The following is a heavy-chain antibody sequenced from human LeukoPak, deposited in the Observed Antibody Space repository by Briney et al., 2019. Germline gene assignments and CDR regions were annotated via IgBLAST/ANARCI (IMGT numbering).Heavy chain of an antibody. J-gene: IGHJ4*02. D-gene: IGHD5-12*01. CDR2: INPNSGGT. CDR3: ARGPQGYDYPYPFDY. V-gene: IGHV1-2*02. Sequence: ASVKVSCKASGYTFTGYYMHWVRQAPGQGLEWMGWINPNSGGTNYAQKFQGRVTMTRDTSISTAYMELSRLRSDDTAVYYCARGPQGYDYPYPFDYWGQGTLVTVSS. CDR1: GYTFTGYY.